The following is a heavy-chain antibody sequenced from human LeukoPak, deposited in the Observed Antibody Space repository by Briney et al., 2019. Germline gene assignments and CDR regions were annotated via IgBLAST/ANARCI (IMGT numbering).Heavy chain of an antibody. CDR1: GLTFSRHW. CDR2: IKHDGSEK. CDR3: ATPLDYYDRSDSHQGGD. D-gene: IGHD3-22*01. Sequence: GGSLRLSCAASGLTFSRHWMTWVRQAPGKGLEWVANIKHDGSEKNYVDSVKGRFTISGDNAKNSLYLQMNSLRAEDTAVYYCATPLDYYDRSDSHQGGDWGQGTLVTVSS. V-gene: IGHV3-7*03. J-gene: IGHJ4*02.